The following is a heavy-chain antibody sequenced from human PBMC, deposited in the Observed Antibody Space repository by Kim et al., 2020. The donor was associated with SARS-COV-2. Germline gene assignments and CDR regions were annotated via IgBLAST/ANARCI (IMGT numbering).Heavy chain of an antibody. D-gene: IGHD3-9*01. Sequence: ASVKVSCKASGDTFKSYYLHWVRQAPGQGPEWMGRINPSGGTKDYSQQFQARLIMTTDTSTTTLYMELTSLRSEDTAVYYCARSLTGRGWFDSWGQGTLVTVSS. V-gene: IGHV1-46*02. CDR1: GDTFKSYY. CDR3: ARSLTGRGWFDS. CDR2: INPSGGTK. J-gene: IGHJ5*01.